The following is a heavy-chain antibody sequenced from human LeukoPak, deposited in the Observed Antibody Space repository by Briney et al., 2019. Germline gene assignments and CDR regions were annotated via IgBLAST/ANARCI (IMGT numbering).Heavy chain of an antibody. CDR1: GGSFSGYY. V-gene: IGHV4-34*01. CDR2: INHSGST. J-gene: IGHJ4*02. CDR3: ARGRCSSTSCPPSFDY. D-gene: IGHD2-2*01. Sequence: SETLSLTCAVYGGSFSGYYWSWIRQPPGKGLEWIGEINHSGSTNYNPSLKSRVTISVDTSKNQFPLKLSSVTAADTAVYYCARGRCSSTSCPPSFDYWGQGTLVTVSS.